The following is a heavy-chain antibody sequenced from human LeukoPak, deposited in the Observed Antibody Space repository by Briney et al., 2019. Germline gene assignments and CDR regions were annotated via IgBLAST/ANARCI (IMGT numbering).Heavy chain of an antibody. CDR2: ISSSGSTT. V-gene: IGHV3-48*03. Sequence: PGGSLRLSCAASGFTFSTYEMNWVRQAPGKGLEWVSHISSSGSTTYYADSVKGRFTISRDNAKNSLFLQMNSLRAEDTAVYYCASKAVTYYYDYWGQGTLVIVSS. CDR1: GFTFSTYE. J-gene: IGHJ4*02. D-gene: IGHD4-17*01. CDR3: ASKAVTYYYDY.